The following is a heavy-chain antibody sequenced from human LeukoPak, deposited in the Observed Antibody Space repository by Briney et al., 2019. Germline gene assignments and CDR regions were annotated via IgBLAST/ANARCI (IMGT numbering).Heavy chain of an antibody. V-gene: IGHV4-4*01. CDR3: GRESRIVGTTSVWYYFDY. D-gene: IGHD1-26*01. J-gene: IGHJ4*02. CDR1: GGSISSSNW. CDR2: IYHTGSF. Sequence: AETLSLTCAVSGGSISSSNWWSWVRQPPGKGLEWIGFIYHTGSFHYNPSLKSRVTISVDTSKNQFSLNLRSVTAADTAVYFCGRESRIVGTTSVWYYFDYWGQGTLVTVSS.